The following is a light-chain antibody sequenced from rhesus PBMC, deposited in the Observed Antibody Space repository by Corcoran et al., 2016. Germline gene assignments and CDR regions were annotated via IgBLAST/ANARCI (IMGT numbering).Light chain of an antibody. CDR1: QGISNW. J-gene: IGKJ4*01. V-gene: IGKV1-69*01. Sequence: DIQMTQSPSSLSASVGDRVTITCRASQGISNWLAWYQQKPGKAPNLLIYRASNLETGGPSRFSGSVSGTDFTLTISSLQPEDIATDYCQQHDNSPLTFGGGTKVEL. CDR2: RAS. CDR3: QQHDNSPLT.